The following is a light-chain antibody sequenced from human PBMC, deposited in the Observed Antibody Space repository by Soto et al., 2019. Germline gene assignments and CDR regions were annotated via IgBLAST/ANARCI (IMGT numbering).Light chain of an antibody. CDR1: QSLNSW. J-gene: IGKJ1*01. CDR2: KAS. Sequence: DIPMTQSPSTLSASVGDRVTITCRASQSLNSWLAWFQQKPGKAPRLLIYKASNLESGVPSRFSGSGSETEFTLTISSLQPDDFATYYCQQYNGYSWTFGQGTRVEIK. CDR3: QQYNGYSWT. V-gene: IGKV1-5*03.